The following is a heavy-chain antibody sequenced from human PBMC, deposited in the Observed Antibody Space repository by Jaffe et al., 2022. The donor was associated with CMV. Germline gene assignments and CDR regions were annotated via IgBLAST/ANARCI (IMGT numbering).Heavy chain of an antibody. CDR3: ARDGTYMVRAFPDAFDI. CDR1: GFTFSSYG. CDR2: IWYDGSNK. V-gene: IGHV3-33*08. Sequence: QVQLVESGGGVVQPGRSLRLSCAASGFTFSSYGMHWVRQAPGKGLEWVAVIWYDGSNKYYADSVKGRFTISRDNSKNTLYLQMNSLRAEDTAVYYCARDGTYMVRAFPDAFDIWGQGTMVTVSS. D-gene: IGHD3-10*01. J-gene: IGHJ3*02.